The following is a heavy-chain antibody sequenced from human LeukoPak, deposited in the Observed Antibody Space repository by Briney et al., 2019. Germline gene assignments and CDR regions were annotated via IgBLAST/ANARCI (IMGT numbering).Heavy chain of an antibody. J-gene: IGHJ6*02. V-gene: IGHV3-21*01. CDR1: GFTFSSYS. D-gene: IGHD3-10*01. Sequence: PGGALRLSCAASGFTFSSYSMKWVRQAPGKGLEWVSSISSSSRYIYYADSVKGRFTISRDNAKNSRYLQMNSLKAEDTAVYYCARGLVLWFGELRGMDVWGQGTTVTVSS. CDR2: ISSSSRYI. CDR3: ARGLVLWFGELRGMDV.